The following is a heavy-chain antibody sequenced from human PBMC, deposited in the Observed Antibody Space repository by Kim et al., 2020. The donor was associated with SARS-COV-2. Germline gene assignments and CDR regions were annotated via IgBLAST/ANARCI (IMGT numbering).Heavy chain of an antibody. CDR2: IIPIFGTA. CDR3: ARDSHKTSNVYLYCSSTSCLGMHDAFDI. V-gene: IGHV1-69*13. Sequence: SVKVSCKASGGTFSSYAISWVRQAPGQGLEWMGGIIPIFGTANYAQKFQGRVTITADESTSTAYMELSSLRSEDTAVYYCARDSHKTSNVYLYCSSTSCLGMHDAFDIWGQGTMVTVSS. CDR1: GGTFSSYA. D-gene: IGHD2-2*01. J-gene: IGHJ3*02.